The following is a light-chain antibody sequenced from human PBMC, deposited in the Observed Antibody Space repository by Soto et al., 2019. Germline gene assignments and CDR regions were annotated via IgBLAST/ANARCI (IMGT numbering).Light chain of an antibody. CDR3: QQSHSSPLT. Sequence: DFQMTQSPSSVSASVGDRVTITCRATQSLTRWLAWYQQKPGKAPKLLIYAASSLQSGVPSRFGGSGSGTDFTLTISSLQPEDFATYYCQQSHSSPLTFGGGTKVEIK. V-gene: IGKV1-12*01. J-gene: IGKJ4*01. CDR2: AAS. CDR1: QSLTRW.